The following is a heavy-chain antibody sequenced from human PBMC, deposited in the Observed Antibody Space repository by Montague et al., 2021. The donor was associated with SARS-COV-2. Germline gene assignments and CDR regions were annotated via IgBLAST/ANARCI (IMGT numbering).Heavy chain of an antibody. Sequence: SETLSLTCSVSGGSVRSGRYYWSWIRQPPGKGLQWIGTVLYTGVTSFNPSLKSRLTMSVDSSKNEFSLNLRSVTAADTAVYYCAMTAVIRYQYYFDNWGQGTVVAVSS. D-gene: IGHD3-16*02. J-gene: IGHJ4*02. CDR3: AMTAVIRYQYYFDN. CDR2: VLYTGVT. CDR1: GGSVRSGRYY. V-gene: IGHV4-61*01.